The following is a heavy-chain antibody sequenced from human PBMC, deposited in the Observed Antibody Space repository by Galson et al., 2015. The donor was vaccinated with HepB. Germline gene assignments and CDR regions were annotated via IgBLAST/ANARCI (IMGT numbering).Heavy chain of an antibody. J-gene: IGHJ6*02. CDR2: ISGSGGST. D-gene: IGHD3-10*01. CDR1: GFTFSTYG. V-gene: IGHV3-23*01. Sequence: SLRLSCAASGFTFSTYGMSWVRQAPGKGLEWVSAISGSGGSTYYADSVKGRFTISRDNSKNTLYLQMNSLRAEDTAVYYCAKRQDRITMVRGAYYGMDVWGQGTTVTVSS. CDR3: AKRQDRITMVRGAYYGMDV.